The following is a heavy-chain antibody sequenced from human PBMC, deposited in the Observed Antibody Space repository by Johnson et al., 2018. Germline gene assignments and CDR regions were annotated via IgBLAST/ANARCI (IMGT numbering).Heavy chain of an antibody. CDR3: ARPDFNYDYMDV. J-gene: IGHJ6*03. Sequence: VQLLESGGGVVQPGRSLRLSCAASGFTFSSYTLHWVRQVPGKGLEWVSLISSDGTNKHYAYSVKGRFTISRENSKNTLYLQMDSLRAEETAVYYCARPDFNYDYMDVWGKGTTVTVSS. V-gene: IGHV3-30-3*01. CDR2: ISSDGTNK. CDR1: GFTFSSYT.